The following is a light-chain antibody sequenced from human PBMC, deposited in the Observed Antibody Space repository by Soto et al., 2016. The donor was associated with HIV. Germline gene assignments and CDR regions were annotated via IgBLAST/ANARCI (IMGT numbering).Light chain of an antibody. Sequence: DIQMTQSPSSVSASVGDRVSITCRASQGIGSSLAWYQHKPGKAPKVLIYAASSLQSGVPSRFSGSGSGTEFTLTISSLQPEDFATYYCLQHNSYPYTFGQGTKLEIK. V-gene: IGKV1-17*03. CDR2: AAS. J-gene: IGKJ2*01. CDR3: LQHNSYPYT. CDR1: QGIGSS.